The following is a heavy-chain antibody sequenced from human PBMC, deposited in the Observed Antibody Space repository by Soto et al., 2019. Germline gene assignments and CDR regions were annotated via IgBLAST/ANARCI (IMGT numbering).Heavy chain of an antibody. V-gene: IGHV3-64*01. CDR1: GFTFSSYA. D-gene: IGHD3-22*01. Sequence: GGSLRLSCAASGFTFSSYAMHWVRQAPGKGLEYVSAISSNGGSTYYANSVKGRFTISRDNSKNTLYLQMGSLRAEDMAVYDCARGSDSSGYYSSFDYWGQGTLVTVSS. CDR2: ISSNGGST. J-gene: IGHJ4*02. CDR3: ARGSDSSGYYSSFDY.